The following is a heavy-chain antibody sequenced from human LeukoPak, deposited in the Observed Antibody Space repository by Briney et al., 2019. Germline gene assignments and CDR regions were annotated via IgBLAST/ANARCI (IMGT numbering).Heavy chain of an antibody. D-gene: IGHD2-21*02. J-gene: IGHJ4*02. V-gene: IGHV4-39*07. CDR1: GGSLSSTGYL. CDR2: IYYSGNT. Sequence: SETLSLTCTVSGGSLSSTGYLWGWIRQPPGKGLEWIGSIYYSGNTYYTPSLKSRVTISVDTSKNQFSLRLSFVTAADTAVYYCARSMAAYCGGDCYPLGYWGQGTLVTVSS. CDR3: ARSMAAYCGGDCYPLGY.